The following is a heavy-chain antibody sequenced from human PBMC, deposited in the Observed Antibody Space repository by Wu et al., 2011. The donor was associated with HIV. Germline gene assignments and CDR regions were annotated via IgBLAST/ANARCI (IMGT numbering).Heavy chain of an antibody. D-gene: IGHD5-18*01. V-gene: IGHV1-69*05. CDR1: GYTFTSYG. CDR3: ARYSYGYGWFDP. Sequence: QVQLVQSGAEVKKPGASVKVSCKASGYTFTSYGISWVRQAPGQGLEWMGGIIPIFGTANYAQKFQGRVTITTDESTSTAYMELSSLRSEDTAVYYCARYSYGYGWFDPWGQGTLVTVSS. J-gene: IGHJ5*02. CDR2: IIPIFGTA.